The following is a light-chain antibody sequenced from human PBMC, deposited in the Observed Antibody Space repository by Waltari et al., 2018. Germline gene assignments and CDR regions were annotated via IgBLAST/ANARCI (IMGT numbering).Light chain of an antibody. Sequence: EIVLTQSPDTLSLSPGERATLSCRASQSVTSSSLAWYQQNPGQAPRLLIYGASSRATGVPDRFSGFGSETDFTLIISRLEPQDFAVYYCQQYGGSPPYTFGQGTNLEI. CDR3: QQYGGSPPYT. CDR2: GAS. CDR1: QSVTSSS. J-gene: IGKJ2*01. V-gene: IGKV3-20*01.